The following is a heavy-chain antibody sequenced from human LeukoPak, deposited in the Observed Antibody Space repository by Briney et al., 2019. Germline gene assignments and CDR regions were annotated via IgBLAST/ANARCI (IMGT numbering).Heavy chain of an antibody. J-gene: IGHJ4*02. CDR3: ARDKWLTTTHYFDY. D-gene: IGHD4-11*01. CDR2: ISSSSSYI. CDR1: GFTFSSYS. Sequence: GGSLRLSCAASGFTFSSYSMNWVRQAPGKGLEWVSSISSSSSYIYYADSVKGRFIISRDNAKNSVYLQMNSLRAEDTAVYYCARDKWLTTTHYFDYWGQGTLVTVSS. V-gene: IGHV3-21*01.